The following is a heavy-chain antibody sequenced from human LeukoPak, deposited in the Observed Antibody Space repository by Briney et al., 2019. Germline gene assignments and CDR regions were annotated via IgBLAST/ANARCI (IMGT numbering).Heavy chain of an antibody. CDR1: GYTLTELS. J-gene: IGHJ4*02. CDR2: FDPEDGET. D-gene: IGHD3-22*01. V-gene: IGHV1-24*01. Sequence: ASVKVSCKVSGYTLTELSMHWVRQAPGKGLEWMGGFDPEDGETIYAQKFQGRVTMTEDTSTDTAYMELSSLRSEDTAVYYCATERPDSSGYYRYFDYWGQGTLVTVSS. CDR3: ATERPDSSGYYRYFDY.